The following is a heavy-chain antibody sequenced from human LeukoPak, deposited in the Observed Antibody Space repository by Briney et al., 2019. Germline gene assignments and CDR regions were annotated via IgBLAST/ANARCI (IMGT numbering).Heavy chain of an antibody. J-gene: IGHJ6*03. Sequence: SETLSLTCTVSGGSISSYYWSWIRQPPGKGLEWIGYIYYSGSTNYNPSLKSRVTMSVDTSKNQFSLKLSSVTAADTAVYRCARESYSNLPMDVWGKGTAVTVSS. D-gene: IGHD4-11*01. CDR1: GGSISSYY. CDR3: ARESYSNLPMDV. V-gene: IGHV4-59*12. CDR2: IYYSGST.